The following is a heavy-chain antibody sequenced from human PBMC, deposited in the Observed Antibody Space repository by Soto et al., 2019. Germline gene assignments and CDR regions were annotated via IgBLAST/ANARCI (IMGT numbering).Heavy chain of an antibody. CDR2: ISAYNGNT. V-gene: IGHV1-18*01. J-gene: IGHJ3*02. CDR3: ASPYSGYDFTNAFDI. Sequence: GASVKVSCKASGYTFTSYGISWVRQAPGQGLELIGWISAYNGNTNYAQKLQGRVTMTTDTSTSTAYMELRSLRSDDTAVYYCASPYSGYDFTNAFDIWGQGTMVTVSS. D-gene: IGHD5-12*01. CDR1: GYTFTSYG.